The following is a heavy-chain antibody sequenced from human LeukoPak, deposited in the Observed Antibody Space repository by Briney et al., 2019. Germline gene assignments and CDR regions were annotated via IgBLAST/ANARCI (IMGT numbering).Heavy chain of an antibody. CDR1: GDGVSSSSAA. CDR3: AREPDSSGYFYSWFDF. Sequence: SQTLSLTCAISGDGVSSSSAAWNWVRQSPSRGLEWPGRTYHRSKWYYDYAVSMKSRITINPDTSKNQISLQLKSVTPEDTAVYYCAREPDSSGYFYSWFDFWGQGTLVTVSS. D-gene: IGHD3-22*01. CDR2: TYHRSKWYY. J-gene: IGHJ5*01. V-gene: IGHV6-1*01.